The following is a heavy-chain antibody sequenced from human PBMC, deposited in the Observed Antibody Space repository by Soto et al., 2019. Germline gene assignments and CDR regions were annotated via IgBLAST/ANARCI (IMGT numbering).Heavy chain of an antibody. CDR1: GGTFGSDA. V-gene: IGHV1-69*06. D-gene: IGHD3-22*01. Sequence: SVKVSCKASGGTFGSDAITWVQQDPGQGLEWVGRIIPICGTTNYAQNLQGRVTISADKSTLTSYMELHSLTSDDTALYYCARDRTDSGYYTNWLDPWGQGTQVTVSS. CDR3: ARDRTDSGYYTNWLDP. CDR2: IIPICGTT. J-gene: IGHJ5*02.